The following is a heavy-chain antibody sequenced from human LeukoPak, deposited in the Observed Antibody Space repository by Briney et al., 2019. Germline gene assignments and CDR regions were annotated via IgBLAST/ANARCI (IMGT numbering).Heavy chain of an antibody. D-gene: IGHD3-22*01. CDR1: GYTFTGHY. CDR2: INPNSGGT. CDR3: AREKYYYDSSGYYPADY. V-gene: IGHV1-2*06. Sequence: ASVKVSCKASGYTFTGHYMHWVRQAPGQGLEWMGRINPNSGGTNYAQKFQGRVTMTRDTSISTAYMELSRLRSDDTAVYYCAREKYYYDSSGYYPADYWGQGTLVTVSS. J-gene: IGHJ4*02.